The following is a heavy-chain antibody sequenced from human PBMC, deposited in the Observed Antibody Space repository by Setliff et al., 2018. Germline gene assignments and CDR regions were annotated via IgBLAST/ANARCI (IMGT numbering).Heavy chain of an antibody. V-gene: IGHV1-18*01. CDR1: GYNFITFG. D-gene: IGHD2-2*01. J-gene: IGHJ4*02. Sequence: GASVKVSCKTSGYNFITFGVNWVRQVPGQGFEWMGWISPYNGDTKSAQKFQGRVTMTIDTSTSTAYMELRSLRSDDTAVYYCARGPPDFVVVPAAAKFDYWGPGTLVTVSS. CDR2: ISPYNGDT. CDR3: ARGPPDFVVVPAAAKFDY.